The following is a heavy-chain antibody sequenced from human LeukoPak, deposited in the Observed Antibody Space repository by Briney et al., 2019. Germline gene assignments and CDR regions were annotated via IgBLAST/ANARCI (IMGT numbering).Heavy chain of an antibody. Sequence: GGSLRLSCAASGFTFSSYSMNWVRQAPGKGLEWVSSISSSSSYIYYADSVKGRFTISRDNAKNSLYLQMNSLRAGDTAVYYCARDLLAVAAFDYWGQGTLVTVSS. D-gene: IGHD6-19*01. CDR2: ISSSSSYI. CDR1: GFTFSSYS. V-gene: IGHV3-21*01. J-gene: IGHJ4*02. CDR3: ARDLLAVAAFDY.